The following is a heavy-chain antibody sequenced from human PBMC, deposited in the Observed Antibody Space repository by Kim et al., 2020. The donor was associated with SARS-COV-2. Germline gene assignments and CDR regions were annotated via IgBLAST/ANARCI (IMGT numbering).Heavy chain of an antibody. CDR3: ARDSRSSGYPAGD. V-gene: IGHV3-48*02. J-gene: IGHJ4*02. D-gene: IGHD3-22*01. Sequence: YADSVKGRFTISRDNAKNSLYLQMNSLRDEDTAVYYCARDSRSSGYPAGDWGQGTLVTVSS.